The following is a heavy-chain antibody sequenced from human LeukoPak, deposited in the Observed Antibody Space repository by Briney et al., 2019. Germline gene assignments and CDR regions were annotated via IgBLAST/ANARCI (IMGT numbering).Heavy chain of an antibody. V-gene: IGHV1-18*01. J-gene: IGHJ4*02. Sequence: ASVKVSCKASGYTFTSYGISWVRQAPGQGLEWIGWISAYNGNTNYAQKLQGRVTMTTDTSTSTAYMELRSLRSDDTAVYYCAREGHYYDSSGYLYWGQGTLVTVSS. CDR2: ISAYNGNT. D-gene: IGHD3-22*01. CDR3: AREGHYYDSSGYLY. CDR1: GYTFTSYG.